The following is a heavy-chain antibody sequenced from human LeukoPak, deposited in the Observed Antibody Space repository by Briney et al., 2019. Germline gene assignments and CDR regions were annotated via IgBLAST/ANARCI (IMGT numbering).Heavy chain of an antibody. D-gene: IGHD1-26*01. CDR3: ARESVGATTLDY. CDR2: INPSGGST. Sequence: GASVKVSCKASGYTFTSYYMHWVRQAPGQGLEWMGIINPSGGSTSYAQKFQGRVTMTRDMSTSTVYMELSSLRSEDTAVYYCARESVGATTLDYWGQGTLVTVSS. V-gene: IGHV1-46*01. CDR1: GYTFTSYY. J-gene: IGHJ4*02.